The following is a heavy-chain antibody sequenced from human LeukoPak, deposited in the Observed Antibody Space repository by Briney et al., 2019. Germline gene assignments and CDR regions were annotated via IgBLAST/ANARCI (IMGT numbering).Heavy chain of an antibody. Sequence: PSGTLSLTCAVSGDSINSTNWWSWVRQPPGKGLEWIGEIYHSSSTNYNPSLKSRVTISLDKSKNQFTLKLTSVTAADTAVYFCARRPYYYDSNYFFDYWSQGTLVTVSS. CDR1: GDSINSTNW. CDR3: ARRPYYYDSNYFFDY. V-gene: IGHV4-4*02. D-gene: IGHD3-22*01. J-gene: IGHJ4*02. CDR2: IYHSSST.